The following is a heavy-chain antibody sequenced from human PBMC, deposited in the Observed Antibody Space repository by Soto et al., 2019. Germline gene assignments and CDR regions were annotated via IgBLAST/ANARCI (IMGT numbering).Heavy chain of an antibody. V-gene: IGHV4-59*01. J-gene: IGHJ4*02. CDR1: GGSISRYY. D-gene: IGHD6-13*01. CDR3: ASSIAAAGILGY. Sequence: SETLSLTCTVSGGSISRYYWSWIRQPPGKGLEWIGYIYYSGSTNYNPSLKSRVTISVDTSKNQFSLKLSSVTAAGTAVYYCASSIAAAGILGYWGQGTRVTVSS. CDR2: IYYSGST.